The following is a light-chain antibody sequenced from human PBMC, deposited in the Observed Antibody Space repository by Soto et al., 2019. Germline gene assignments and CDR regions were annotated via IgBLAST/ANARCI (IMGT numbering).Light chain of an antibody. CDR2: GNS. J-gene: IGLJ2*01. V-gene: IGLV1-40*01. Sequence: QSVLTQPPSVSGAPGQRVTISCTGSSSNIGAGYDVHWYQQFPGTAPKLLIYGNSNRPSGVPDRFSGSKSGNSASLAITGLQAEEEADYYCQSYDSSLSGVVFGGGTKLTVL. CDR1: SSNIGAGYD. CDR3: QSYDSSLSGVV.